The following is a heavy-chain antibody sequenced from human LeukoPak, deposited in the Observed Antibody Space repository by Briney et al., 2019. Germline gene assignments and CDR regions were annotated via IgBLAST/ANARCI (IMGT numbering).Heavy chain of an antibody. CDR3: ARRCAAAAGFDP. Sequence: SETLSLTCAVYGGSFSGYYWSWIRRPPGKGLEWIGEINHSGSTNYNPSLKSRVTISVDTSKNQFSLKLSSVTAADTAVYYCARRCAAAAGFDPWGQGTLVTVSS. CDR2: INHSGST. J-gene: IGHJ5*02. CDR1: GGSFSGYY. V-gene: IGHV4-34*01. D-gene: IGHD6-13*01.